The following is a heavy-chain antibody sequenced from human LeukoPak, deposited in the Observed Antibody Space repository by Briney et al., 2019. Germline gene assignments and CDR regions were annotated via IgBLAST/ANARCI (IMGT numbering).Heavy chain of an antibody. CDR1: GFTFSTYA. Sequence: GGSLRLSCAASGFTFSTYAMTWVRQAPGEGLECVSGISGSGGSTYYADSVKGRFTISRDNSKNTLYLQMNSLRAEDTAVYYCAKAKYSSGWYYFDYWGQGALVTVSS. D-gene: IGHD6-19*01. CDR2: ISGSGGST. V-gene: IGHV3-23*01. J-gene: IGHJ4*02. CDR3: AKAKYSSGWYYFDY.